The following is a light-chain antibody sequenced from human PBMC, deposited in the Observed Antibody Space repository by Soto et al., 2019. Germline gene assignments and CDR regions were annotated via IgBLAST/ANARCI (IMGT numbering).Light chain of an antibody. V-gene: IGKV1-5*01. J-gene: IGKJ5*01. Sequence: DIQMTQSPSTLSASVGDRVTITCRASQSISSWLAWYQQKPGRAPKLLIYDSSSLESGVPSRFSGSGSGTEFRHTISTMQPDDFATYYCQQYDSFSVTFGQGTRLEIK. CDR1: QSISSW. CDR2: DSS. CDR3: QQYDSFSVT.